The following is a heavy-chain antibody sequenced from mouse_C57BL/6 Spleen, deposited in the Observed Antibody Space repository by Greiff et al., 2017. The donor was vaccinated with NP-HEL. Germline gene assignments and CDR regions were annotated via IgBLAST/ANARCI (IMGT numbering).Heavy chain of an antibody. CDR2: ISSGGGYT. J-gene: IGHJ4*01. D-gene: IGHD3-2*02. CDR3: ARQHRLAHYYAMDY. V-gene: IGHV5-6*01. Sequence: EVQLVESGGDLVKPGGSLKLSCAASGFTFSSYGMSWVRQTPDKRLEWVATISSGGGYTYYPPSVKGRFTISRDNAKNTLYLQMSSLKSEDTAMYYGARQHRLAHYYAMDYWGQGTSVTVSS. CDR1: GFTFSSYG.